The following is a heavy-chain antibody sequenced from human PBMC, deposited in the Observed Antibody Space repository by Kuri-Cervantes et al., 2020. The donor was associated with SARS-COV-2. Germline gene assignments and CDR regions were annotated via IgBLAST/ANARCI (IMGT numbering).Heavy chain of an antibody. CDR1: GFTFSSYS. V-gene: IGHV3-21*01. D-gene: IGHD1-26*01. CDR3: ARDASYSGSYGSFQH. J-gene: IGHJ1*01. Sequence: GGSLRLSCAASGFTFSSYSMNWVRQAPGKGLEWVSSISSSSSYIYYADSVKGRFTISRDNAKNSLYLQMNTLKTEDTAVLYCARDASYSGSYGSFQHWGQGTLVTVSS. CDR2: ISSSSSYI.